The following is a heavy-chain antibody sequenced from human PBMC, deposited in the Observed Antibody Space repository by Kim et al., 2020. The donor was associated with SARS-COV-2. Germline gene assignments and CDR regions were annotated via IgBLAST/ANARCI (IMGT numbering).Heavy chain of an antibody. J-gene: IGHJ4*02. CDR3: ARIAADGGY. V-gene: IGHV4-31*03. CDR1: GDSISVGGYF. CDR2: IYYSGST. Sequence: SETLSLTCTVSGDSISVGGYFWNWVRQHPGKGLEWIGNIYYSGSTDYNPSLKSRVTISVDTSRNQFSLRLTSVTAADTAVYYCARIAADGGYWGQGTLVTVS. D-gene: IGHD6-13*01.